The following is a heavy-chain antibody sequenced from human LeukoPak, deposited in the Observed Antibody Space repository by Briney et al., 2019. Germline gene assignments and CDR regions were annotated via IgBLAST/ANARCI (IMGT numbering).Heavy chain of an antibody. CDR3: ARDTDYYDSSGYYDY. V-gene: IGHV3-21*01. D-gene: IGHD3-22*01. J-gene: IGHJ4*02. CDR2: ISSSSSYI. Sequence: GGSLRLSCAASGFTFSSYSMNWVRQAPGKGLEWVSSISSSSSYIYYADSVKGRFTISRDNAKNSLYLQMNSLRAEDTAVYYCARDTDYYDSSGYYDYWGQGTLVTVSS. CDR1: GFTFSSYS.